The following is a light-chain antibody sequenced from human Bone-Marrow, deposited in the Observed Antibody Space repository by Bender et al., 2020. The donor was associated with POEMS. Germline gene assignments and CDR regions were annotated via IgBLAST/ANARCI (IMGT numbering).Light chain of an antibody. CDR2: EDT. V-gene: IGLV2-23*02. CDR1: NTDLGPHSV. Sequence: QSALTQPASVSESPGQSITVSTGDNTDLGPHSVVSWYQQHPGRVPKLMIYEDTKRPSGVSDSFSASKSGSTASLTISGLQAEDEADYYCSSYDATTTLFVFGSGTKVAVL. J-gene: IGLJ1*01. CDR3: SSYDATTTLFV.